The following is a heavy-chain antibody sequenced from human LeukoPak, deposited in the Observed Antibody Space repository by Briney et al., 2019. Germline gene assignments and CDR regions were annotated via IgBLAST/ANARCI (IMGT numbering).Heavy chain of an antibody. Sequence: SETLSLTCTVSGGSISSYYWSWIRQPPGKGLEWIGYIYYSGSTNYNPSLKSRVTISVDTSKNQFSLKLSSVTAADTAVYYCARQRGTTARNWFDPWGQGTLVTVSS. D-gene: IGHD4-17*01. V-gene: IGHV4-59*01. J-gene: IGHJ5*02. CDR3: ARQRGTTARNWFDP. CDR1: GGSISSYY. CDR2: IYYSGST.